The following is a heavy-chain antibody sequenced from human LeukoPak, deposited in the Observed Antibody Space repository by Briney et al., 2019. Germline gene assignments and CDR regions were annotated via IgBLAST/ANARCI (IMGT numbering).Heavy chain of an antibody. CDR3: TRGDPDF. V-gene: IGHV3-7*01. CDR1: GFTFSNYW. CDR2: INYDGSAK. D-gene: IGHD3-3*01. J-gene: IGHJ4*02. Sequence: PGGSLRLSCAASGFTFSNYWMRWVRQAPGKGLEWVANINYDGSAKYYVDSVKGRFTISRDSAKNSLYLQMNSLRVDDTAVYYCTRGDPDFWGQGTLVTVSS.